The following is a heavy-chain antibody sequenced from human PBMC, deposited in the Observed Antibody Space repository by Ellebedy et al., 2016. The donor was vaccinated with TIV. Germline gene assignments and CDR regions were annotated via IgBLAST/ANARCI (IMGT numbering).Heavy chain of an antibody. CDR2: IGSRSGIF. D-gene: IGHD2-8*01. V-gene: IGHV3-48*01. J-gene: IGHJ4*02. CDR1: RFTFSTYS. Sequence: PGGSLRLPCEASRFTFSTYSMNWVRQAPGKGLEWISYIGSRSGIFRYADSVKGRFTISRDNAKNSLYLQMNSLRAEDTAVYFCARSRGVSYWGQGTLVTVSS. CDR3: ARSRGVSY.